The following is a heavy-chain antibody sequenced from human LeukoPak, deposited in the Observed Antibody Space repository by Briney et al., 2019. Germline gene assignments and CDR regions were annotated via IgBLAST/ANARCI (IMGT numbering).Heavy chain of an antibody. Sequence: SETLSLTCAVSGGSISSGGYYWSWIRQPPGKGLEWIGSIYYSGSTNYIPSLKSRVTISVDTSKNQFSLKLSSMTAADTAVYYCARGPNSKYFDDWGQGTLVTVSS. CDR2: IYYSGST. V-gene: IGHV4-61*08. CDR3: ARGPNSKYFDD. CDR1: GGSISSGGYY. J-gene: IGHJ4*02.